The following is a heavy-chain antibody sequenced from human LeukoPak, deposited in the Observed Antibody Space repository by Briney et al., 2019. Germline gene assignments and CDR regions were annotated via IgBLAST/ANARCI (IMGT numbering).Heavy chain of an antibody. D-gene: IGHD3-22*01. Sequence: GGSLRLSCAASGFTFSDYSVHWVRQAPGKGLNWVAFIRYDGNNKYYADSVKGRFTISRDNSKNMLYLEMNSLSTEDTAVYYCARGRYDSSGYYALFDYWGRGTLVTVSS. V-gene: IGHV3-30*02. CDR3: ARGRYDSSGYYALFDY. J-gene: IGHJ4*02. CDR2: IRYDGNNK. CDR1: GFTFSDYS.